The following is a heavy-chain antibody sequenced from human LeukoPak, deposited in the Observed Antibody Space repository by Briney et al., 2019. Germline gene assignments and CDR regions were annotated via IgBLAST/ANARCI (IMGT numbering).Heavy chain of an antibody. CDR3: ALGGGLRYFDWLSPVDY. CDR2: ISSSSSYI. J-gene: IGHJ4*02. Sequence: GGSLRLSCAASGFTFSSYWMHWVRQAPGKGLVWVSSISSSSSYIYYADSVKGRFTISRDNAKNSLYLQMNSLGAEDTAVYYCALGGGLRYFDWLSPVDYWGQGTLVTVSS. D-gene: IGHD3-9*01. CDR1: GFTFSSYW. V-gene: IGHV3-21*01.